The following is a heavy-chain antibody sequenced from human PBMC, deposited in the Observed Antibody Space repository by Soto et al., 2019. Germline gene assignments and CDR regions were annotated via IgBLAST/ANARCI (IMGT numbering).Heavy chain of an antibody. CDR2: IYWDDDK. CDR1: GFSLSTRGVG. J-gene: IGHJ4*02. CDR3: AHPDPGSGHFDY. Sequence: QITLKESGPTLVKPTQTLTLTCTFSGFSLSTRGVGVGWIRQPPGKALEGLAVIYWDDDKRYSPSLKSRLTITKDTSKNKVALTVTDMDPVDTATYYCAHPDPGSGHFDYWGQGTLVTVSS. V-gene: IGHV2-5*02. D-gene: IGHD1-1*01.